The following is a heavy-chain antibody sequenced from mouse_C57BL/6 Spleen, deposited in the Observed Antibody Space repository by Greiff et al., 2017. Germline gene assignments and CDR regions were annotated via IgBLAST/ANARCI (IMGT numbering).Heavy chain of an antibody. CDR2: IDPTDSEP. CDR1: GYTFTSSW. Sequence: QVQLQQPGAELVRPGSSVKLSCKASGYTFTSSWMHWVKQRPIQGLEWIGNIDPTDSEPHYNQKVYDKATFTVTKSSDAAYMQVSRLTSEVSAVDYCARGQTGDSWCTYWGQGTLVTVSA. D-gene: IGHD4-1*01. CDR3: ARGQTGDSWCTY. J-gene: IGHJ3*01. V-gene: IGHV1-52*01.